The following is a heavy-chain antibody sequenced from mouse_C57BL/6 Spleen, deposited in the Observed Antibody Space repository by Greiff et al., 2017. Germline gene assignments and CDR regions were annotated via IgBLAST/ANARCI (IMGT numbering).Heavy chain of an antibody. CDR1: GYTFTSYW. CDR3: ARQGYGSSSYYFDY. V-gene: IGHV1-64*01. D-gene: IGHD1-1*01. CDR2: IHPNSGST. Sequence: VQLQQPGAELVKPGASVKLSCKASGYTFTSYWMHWVKQRPGQGLEWIGMIHPNSGSTNYNEKFKSKATLTVDKSSSTAYMQLSRLTSEDSAVYYCARQGYGSSSYYFDYWGQGTTLTVSS. J-gene: IGHJ2*01.